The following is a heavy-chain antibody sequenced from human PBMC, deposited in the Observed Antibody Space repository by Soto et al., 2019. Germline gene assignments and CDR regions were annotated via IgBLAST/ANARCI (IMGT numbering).Heavy chain of an antibody. D-gene: IGHD1-1*01. CDR1: GYTFSFDY. CDR2: INPDGGAT. J-gene: IGHJ4*02. V-gene: IGHV1-46*01. Sequence: QVQLLQSGAEVKKPGASVKISCKASGYTFSFDYLNWVRQAPGKGLEWMGKINPDGGATTYAQSFQGRVSITSDASTGTVYMELSSLTSDDTAVYYCAKGRRNTFWGQGTLVSVSS. CDR3: AKGRRNTF.